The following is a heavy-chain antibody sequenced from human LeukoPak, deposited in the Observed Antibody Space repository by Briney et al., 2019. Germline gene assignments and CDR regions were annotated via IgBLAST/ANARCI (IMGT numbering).Heavy chain of an antibody. D-gene: IGHD1-26*01. Sequence: SGTLCVTSTVPGGSISSYSWSWIWPTPGKGLGWSAYIYYSGSTDSNPSLKSRVTISLDTSKNQFSLKLSSVTAADTAVYHCARHDPIVGTPDAFDIWGQGTMVTVSS. J-gene: IGHJ3*02. CDR3: ARHDPIVGTPDAFDI. CDR1: GGSISSYS. CDR2: IYYSGST. V-gene: IGHV4-59*08.